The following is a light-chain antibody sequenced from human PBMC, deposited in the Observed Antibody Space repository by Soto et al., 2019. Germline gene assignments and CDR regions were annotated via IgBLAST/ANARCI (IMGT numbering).Light chain of an antibody. V-gene: IGKV1-17*01. Sequence: DIQMTQSPSSLSASVGDRVTITCRASQGIGNDLGWYQQKPGKAPKRLIFTASNLHSGVPSRFSGGGSGTDFTLTISSLQPEDFATYYCQQVNVYPSTVGGGTKVDIK. CDR1: QGIGND. CDR2: TAS. CDR3: QQVNVYPST. J-gene: IGKJ4*01.